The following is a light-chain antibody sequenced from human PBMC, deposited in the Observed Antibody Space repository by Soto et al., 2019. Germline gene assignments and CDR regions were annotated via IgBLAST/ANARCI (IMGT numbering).Light chain of an antibody. Sequence: LTQPASVSESPGQSITISCTGTSSDVGSYEFVSWYQQYPGKAPKLMIYEGSKRPSGVSDRLSGSKSGNTASLTISGLQAEDEADYFCCSYAGGSNVFGAGTKVTVL. CDR3: CSYAGGSNV. V-gene: IGLV2-23*03. CDR2: EGS. CDR1: SSDVGSYEF. J-gene: IGLJ1*01.